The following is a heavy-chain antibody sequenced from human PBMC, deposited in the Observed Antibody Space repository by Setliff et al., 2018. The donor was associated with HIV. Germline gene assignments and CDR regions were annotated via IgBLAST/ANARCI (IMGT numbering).Heavy chain of an antibody. CDR1: GGSFSGYY. V-gene: IGHV4-34*01. CDR2: IIHSGGT. CDR3: ARGGLGVVGAIDY. J-gene: IGHJ4*02. D-gene: IGHD2-15*01. Sequence: SETLSLTCAVYGGSFSGYYWTWIRQPPGRGLEWMGEIIHSGGTNYNRSLKSRVTISVDTSKNQFSLNLSSVTAADTAVYYCARGGLGVVGAIDYWSQGTLVTVS.